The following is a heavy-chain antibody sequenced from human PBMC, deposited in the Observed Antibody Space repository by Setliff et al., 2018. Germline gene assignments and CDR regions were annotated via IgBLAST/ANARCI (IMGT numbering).Heavy chain of an antibody. Sequence: SVKVSCKASGYTFTSYGFSWVRQAPGQGLEWMGGIIPILGTANYAQKFQGRVTITTDESTSTAYMELSSLRSEDTAVYYCARAGLLWFGDQTYYYYGMDVWGQGTTVTVSS. CDR3: ARAGLLWFGDQTYYYYGMDV. J-gene: IGHJ6*02. D-gene: IGHD3-10*01. V-gene: IGHV1-69*05. CDR2: IIPILGTA. CDR1: GYTFTSYG.